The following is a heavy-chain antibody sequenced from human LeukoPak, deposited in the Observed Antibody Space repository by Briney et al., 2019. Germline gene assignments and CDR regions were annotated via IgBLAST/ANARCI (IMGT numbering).Heavy chain of an antibody. CDR1: GFTFSSYG. Sequence: SGGSLRLSCAASGFTFSSYGMHWVRQAPGKGLEWVAVISYDGSNKYYADSVKGRFTISRDNSKNTLYLQMNSLRAEDTAVYYCQSEYRPTQGWFDPWGQGTLVTVSS. CDR3: QSEYRPTQGWFDP. J-gene: IGHJ5*02. CDR2: ISYDGSNK. D-gene: IGHD2/OR15-2a*01. V-gene: IGHV3-30*03.